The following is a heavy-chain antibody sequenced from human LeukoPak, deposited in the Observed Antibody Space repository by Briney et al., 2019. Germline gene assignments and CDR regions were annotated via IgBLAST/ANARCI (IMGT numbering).Heavy chain of an antibody. J-gene: IGHJ4*02. V-gene: IGHV4-59*01. Sequence: PSETLSLTCTVSGGSIDTYYWTWILQPPGKGLEYIAYIYYTGSTDYNPSFKSRVRMSLDTSKNQFSLVLNSVTAADTAVYYCARGRYGGGWYDYWGQGTLVTVSS. D-gene: IGHD6-19*01. CDR2: IYYTGST. CDR3: ARGRYGGGWYDY. CDR1: GGSIDTYY.